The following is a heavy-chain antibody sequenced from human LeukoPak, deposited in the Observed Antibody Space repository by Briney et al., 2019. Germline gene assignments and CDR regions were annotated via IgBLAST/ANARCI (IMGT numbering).Heavy chain of an antibody. CDR2: MYSSGSP. D-gene: IGHD5-24*01. V-gene: IGHV4-61*02. CDR1: GGSISSDSHY. CDR3: ARGRDGWGFDY. J-gene: IGHJ4*02. Sequence: SQTLSLTCTVFGGSISSDSHYWGWIRQPAGKGLEWIGRMYSSGSPDYNPSLKSRVIISVDTSKNQFSLRLNSVTAADTAVYYCARGRDGWGFDYWGQGTLVTVSS.